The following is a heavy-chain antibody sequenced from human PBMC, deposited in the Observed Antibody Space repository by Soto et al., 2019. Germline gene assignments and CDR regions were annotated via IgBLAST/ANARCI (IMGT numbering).Heavy chain of an antibody. CDR1: GGSISSGDYY. CDR2: IYYSGST. Sequence: TLSLTCTVSGGSISSGDYYWSWIRQPPGKGLEWIGYIYYSGSTYYNPSLKSRVTISVDTSKNQFPLKLSSVTAADTAVYYCARASSIAARFYYYYYGMDVWGQGTTVTVSS. J-gene: IGHJ6*02. CDR3: ARASSIAARFYYYYYGMDV. D-gene: IGHD6-6*01. V-gene: IGHV4-30-4*01.